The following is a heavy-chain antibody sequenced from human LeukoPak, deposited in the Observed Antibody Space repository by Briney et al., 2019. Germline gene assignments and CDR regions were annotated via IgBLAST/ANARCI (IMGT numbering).Heavy chain of an antibody. J-gene: IGHJ4*02. CDR2: INHSGNT. V-gene: IGHV4-34*01. D-gene: IGHD3-22*01. Sequence: SETLSLTCAVYGGSFSGYYWSWLRQPPGKGLEWIAEINHSGNTNYNPSLKSRVTISVDTSKNQFSLRLKSVTAADTAVYYCARGQGYYDSSGYYYFDHWGQGTLVTVSS. CDR3: ARGQGYYDSSGYYYFDH. CDR1: GGSFSGYY.